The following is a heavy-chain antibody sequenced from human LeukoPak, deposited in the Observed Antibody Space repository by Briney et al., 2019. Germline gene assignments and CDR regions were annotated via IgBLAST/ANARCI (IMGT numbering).Heavy chain of an antibody. V-gene: IGHV4-39*07. D-gene: IGHD3-16*02. J-gene: IGHJ4*02. CDR2: IYYSGST. CDR1: VGSISSTSYY. CDR3: ARGTDYVWGSYRYDY. Sequence: SETLSLTCTVSVGSISSTSYYWGLIRQPPGKGLQWIGSIYYSGSTYYNPSLKSRATISVDTSKNQFSLKLSSVTAADTAVYYCARGTDYVWGSYRYDYWGQGTLVTVSS.